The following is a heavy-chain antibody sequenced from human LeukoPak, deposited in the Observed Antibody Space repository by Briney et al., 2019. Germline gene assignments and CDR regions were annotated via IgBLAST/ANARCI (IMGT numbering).Heavy chain of an antibody. J-gene: IGHJ4*02. D-gene: IGHD3-10*01. Sequence: GGSLRLSCAASGFTFSSYGMHWVRQAPGKGLEWVAVIWYDGSNKYYADSVKGRFTISRDNSKNTLYLQMNSLRAEDTAVYYCARAGYYYGSGSYWVDYWGQGTLVTVSS. V-gene: IGHV3-33*01. CDR3: ARAGYYYGSGSYWVDY. CDR2: IWYDGSNK. CDR1: GFTFSSYG.